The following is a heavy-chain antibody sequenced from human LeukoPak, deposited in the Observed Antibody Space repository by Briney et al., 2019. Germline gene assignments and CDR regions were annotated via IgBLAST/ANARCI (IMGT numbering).Heavy chain of an antibody. J-gene: IGHJ4*02. CDR1: GFTFGNYA. Sequence: GGSLRLSCAASGFTFGNYAMSWVRQAPGKGLEWVAVIWYDGSNKYYADSVKGRFTISRDNSKNTLYLQMNSLRAEDTAVYYCAREFYDSSLFDYWGQGTLVTVSS. CDR3: AREFYDSSLFDY. D-gene: IGHD3-22*01. CDR2: IWYDGSNK. V-gene: IGHV3-33*08.